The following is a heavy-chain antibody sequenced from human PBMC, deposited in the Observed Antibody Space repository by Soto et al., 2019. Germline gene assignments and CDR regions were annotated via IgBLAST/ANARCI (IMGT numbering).Heavy chain of an antibody. D-gene: IGHD3-22*01. CDR3: ARDYPYYFDSGSGYFPLLH. Sequence: EVQPVESGGGSVQAGGSLRISCEASGFIFKSYWMHWVRQAPGKGLEWVSYIKDDGTKTNFAESVRGRFTISRDNAKNMLYLQMDSLRVEDTAVYFCARDYPYYFDSGSGYFPLLHWGRGTLVSVSS. CDR1: GFIFKSYW. J-gene: IGHJ1*01. V-gene: IGHV3-74*01. CDR2: IKDDGTKT.